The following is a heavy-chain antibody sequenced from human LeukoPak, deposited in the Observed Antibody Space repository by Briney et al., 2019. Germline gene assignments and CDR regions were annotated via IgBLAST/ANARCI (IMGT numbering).Heavy chain of an antibody. V-gene: IGHV4-59*08. J-gene: IGHJ3*02. Sequence: SETLSLTCSVSGGSISTYYWNWIRQPPGKGLEWIGYIYYSGSTNYNPSLKSRVTISVDTSKNQCSLKLSSVTAADTAVYYCARQGNDFWSFDIWGQGTVVTVSS. CDR2: IYYSGST. D-gene: IGHD3-3*01. CDR1: GGSISTYY. CDR3: ARQGNDFWSFDI.